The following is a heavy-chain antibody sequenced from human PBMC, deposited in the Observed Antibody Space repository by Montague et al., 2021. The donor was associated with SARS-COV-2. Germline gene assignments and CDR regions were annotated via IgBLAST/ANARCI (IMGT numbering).Heavy chain of an antibody. V-gene: IGHV4-39*02. CDR2: LYRSGSV. Sequence: SETLSLTCIVSGGFISDSYYWAWIRQAPGKGLEWLGSLYRSGSVXSNPSLKSRVSISVDKSKNHFYLRLTSATAAETAVYYCVRGAEEAHFAMDVWGQGTTVTVSS. J-gene: IGHJ6*02. D-gene: IGHD3-10*01. CDR1: GGFISDSYY. CDR3: VRGAEEAHFAMDV.